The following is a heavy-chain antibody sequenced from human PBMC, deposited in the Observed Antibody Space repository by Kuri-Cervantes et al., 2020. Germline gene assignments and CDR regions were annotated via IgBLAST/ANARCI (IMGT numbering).Heavy chain of an antibody. CDR1: GFTFSSYG. CDR2: ISYDGSNK. CDR3: AKDNGRYFDWLFSGDTFDI. J-gene: IGHJ3*02. V-gene: IGHV3-30*18. Sequence: GESLKISCAASGFTFSSYGMHWVRQAPGKGLEWVAVISYDGSNKYYADSVKGRFTISRDNSKNTLYLQMNSLRAEDTAVYYCAKDNGRYFDWLFSGDTFDIWGQGTRVTVSS. D-gene: IGHD3-9*01.